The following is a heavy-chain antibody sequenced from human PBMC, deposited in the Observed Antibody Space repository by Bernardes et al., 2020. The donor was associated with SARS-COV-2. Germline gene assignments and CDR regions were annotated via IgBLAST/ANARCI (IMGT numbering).Heavy chain of an antibody. CDR3: ARDERSGRGTSQSFQH. J-gene: IGHJ1*01. V-gene: IGHV4-4*07. D-gene: IGHD3-3*01. CDR2: IDSSGYT. Sequence: LSLTCSVSGDSISSYYWSWIRQPAGKGLEWIGRIDSSGYTDHNPSLKSRVTMSVDTSKNQFSLKLSSVTAADTAVYFCARDERSGRGTSQSFQHWGQGTLVTVSS. CDR1: GDSISSYY.